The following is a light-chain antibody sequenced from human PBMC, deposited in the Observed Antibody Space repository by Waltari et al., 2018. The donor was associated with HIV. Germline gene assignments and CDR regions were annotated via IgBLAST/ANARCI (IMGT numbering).Light chain of an antibody. CDR3: CSYAGSSTYV. CDR2: EVS. J-gene: IGLJ1*01. Sequence: QSALTQPASVSGSPGQSITLPCTGTSSDVRLSNLFSWYQQHPGKAPTLMIYEVSKRPSGVSNRFSGSKSGNTASLTISGLQAEDEADYYCCSYAGSSTYVFGTGTKVTVL. V-gene: IGLV2-23*02. CDR1: SSDVRLSNL.